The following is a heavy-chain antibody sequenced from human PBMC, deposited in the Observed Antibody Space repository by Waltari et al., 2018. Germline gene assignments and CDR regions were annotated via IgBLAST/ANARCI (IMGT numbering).Heavy chain of an antibody. CDR1: GYTFTGRY. CDR3: AREATHSYYYFLDV. CDR2: IKPNSGVT. V-gene: IGHV1-2*06. Sequence: QVQLVQSGAEVKKPGASVKVSCEASGYTFTGRYLHWVRQAPGQGLEGMGRIKPNSGVTDYAQKCQDRVTMTRDTSSSTAYMELSGLRSDDTAVYYCAREATHSYYYFLDVWGKGTTVTVSS. J-gene: IGHJ6*03.